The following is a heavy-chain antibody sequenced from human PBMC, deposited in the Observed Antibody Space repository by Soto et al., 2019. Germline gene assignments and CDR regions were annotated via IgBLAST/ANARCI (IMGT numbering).Heavy chain of an antibody. J-gene: IGHJ3*02. D-gene: IGHD3-10*01. V-gene: IGHV3-20*01. CDR3: ARDHLWFGEFHDAFYI. Sequence: EVQLVESGGGVVRPGGSLRLSCAASGFTFDDYGMSWVRPAPGKGLEWVSGINWNGGSTGYADSVKGRFTISRDNAKNSLYLQMNSLRAEDTALYHCARDHLWFGEFHDAFYIWGQGTMVTVSS. CDR1: GFTFDDYG. CDR2: INWNGGST.